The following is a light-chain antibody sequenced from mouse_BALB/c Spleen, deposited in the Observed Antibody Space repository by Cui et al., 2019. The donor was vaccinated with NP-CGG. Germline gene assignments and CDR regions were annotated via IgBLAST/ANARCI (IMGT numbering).Light chain of an antibody. J-gene: IGLJ1*01. CDR2: GTN. CDR3: ALWYSNHWV. Sequence: QAVLSQASALTTSTGETVTLTCRSSTGAVTTSNYANWVQEKPDHLFTGLIGGTNNRAPGVPARFSGSLIGDKAALTITGAQTEDEAIYFCALWYSNHWVFGGGTKLTVL. CDR1: TGAVTTSNY. V-gene: IGLV1*01.